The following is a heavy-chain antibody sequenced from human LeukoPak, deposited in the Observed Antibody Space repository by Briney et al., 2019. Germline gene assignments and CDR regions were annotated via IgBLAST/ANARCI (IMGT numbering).Heavy chain of an antibody. CDR3: ARGRGAVADYYYYYYMDV. CDR2: INTNTGNP. D-gene: IGHD6-19*01. J-gene: IGHJ6*03. V-gene: IGHV7-4-1*02. Sequence: ASVKVSCKASGYTFTTYAMNWVRQAPGQGLDWMGWINTNTGNPTYAQGFTGRFVFSLDTSVSTAYLEISSLKAEDTAVYYCARGRGAVADYYYYYYMDVWGKGTTVTVSS. CDR1: GYTFTTYA.